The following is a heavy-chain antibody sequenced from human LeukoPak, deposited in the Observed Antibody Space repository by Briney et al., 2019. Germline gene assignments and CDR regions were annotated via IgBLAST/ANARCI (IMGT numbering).Heavy chain of an antibody. V-gene: IGHV3-66*04. J-gene: IGHJ4*02. D-gene: IGHD3-22*01. CDR2: IYSGGTT. CDR3: AKHHYYDSSGRTYYFDY. Sequence: GGSLRLSCAASGFTVSSNYMSWVRQAPGKGLEYVSVIYSGGTTHYADSVKDRFTISRDNSKNTLYLQMNSLRAEDTAVYYCAKHHYYDSSGRTYYFDYWGQGTLVTVSS. CDR1: GFTVSSNY.